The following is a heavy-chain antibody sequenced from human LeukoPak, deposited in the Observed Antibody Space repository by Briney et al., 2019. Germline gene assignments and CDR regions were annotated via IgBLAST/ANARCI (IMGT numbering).Heavy chain of an antibody. Sequence: YYDGSTYYNPSLKSRLSMSVDTFRNQFSLRLSFVTAADTAVHYCARLRGSSLDYWGQGALVIVSS. D-gene: IGHD1-26*01. V-gene: IGHV4-39*01. J-gene: IGHJ4*02. CDR2: YYDGST. CDR3: ARLRGSSLDY.